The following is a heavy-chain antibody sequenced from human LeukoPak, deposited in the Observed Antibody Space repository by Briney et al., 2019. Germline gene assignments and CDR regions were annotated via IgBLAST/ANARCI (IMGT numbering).Heavy chain of an antibody. J-gene: IGHJ3*02. CDR2: IKHDGTES. D-gene: IGHD3-3*01. Sequence: PGGSLRLSCTASGFTFSSYWMSWVRQAPGKWLEWVANIKHDGTESYSVDSVKGRFAISRDNAKNSLYLQMNRLRTEDTAVYYCGRGDFWSGYYTDAFDIWGQGTMVTVSS. V-gene: IGHV3-7*04. CDR1: GFTFSSYW. CDR3: GRGDFWSGYYTDAFDI.